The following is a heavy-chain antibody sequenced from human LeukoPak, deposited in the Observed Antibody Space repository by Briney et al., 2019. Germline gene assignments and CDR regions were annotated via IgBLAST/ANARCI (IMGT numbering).Heavy chain of an antibody. J-gene: IGHJ6*03. V-gene: IGHV1-3*03. CDR3: ARGYYYGSGAGRRTYYHYYYMDV. CDR2: INAGNGNT. D-gene: IGHD3-10*01. Sequence: ASVKVSCKASGYTFTSYAMHWVRQAPGQRLEWMGWINAGNGNTKYSQEFQGRVTITRDTYASTAYMELSSLRSEDMTVYYCARGYYYGSGAGRRTYYHYYYMDVWGKGTTVTVSS. CDR1: GYTFTSYA.